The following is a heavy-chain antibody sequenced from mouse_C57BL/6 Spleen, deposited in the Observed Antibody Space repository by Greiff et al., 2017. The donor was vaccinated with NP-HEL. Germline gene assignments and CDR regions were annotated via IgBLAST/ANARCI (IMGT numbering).Heavy chain of an antibody. CDR1: GFNIKDDY. CDR3: TTGFQRGY. Sequence: EVKLQESGAELVRPGASVKLSCTASGFNIKDDYMHWVKQRPEQGLEWIGWIDPENGDTEYASKFQGKATITADTSSNTAYLQLSSLTSEDTAVYYCTTGFQRGYWGQGTTLTVSS. J-gene: IGHJ2*01. CDR2: IDPENGDT. V-gene: IGHV14-4*01.